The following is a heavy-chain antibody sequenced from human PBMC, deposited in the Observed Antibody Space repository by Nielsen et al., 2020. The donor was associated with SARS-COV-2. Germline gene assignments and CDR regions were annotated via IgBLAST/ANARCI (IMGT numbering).Heavy chain of an antibody. D-gene: IGHD3-9*01. CDR3: ARDQSLAYDILTGYTPRGDYYYGMDV. V-gene: IGHV3-30-3*01. J-gene: IGHJ6*02. Sequence: VRQAPGKGLEWVAVISYDGSNKYYADSVKGRFTISRDNSKNTLYLQMNSLRAEDTAVYYCARDQSLAYDILTGYTPRGDYYYGMDVWGQGTTVTVSS. CDR2: ISYDGSNK.